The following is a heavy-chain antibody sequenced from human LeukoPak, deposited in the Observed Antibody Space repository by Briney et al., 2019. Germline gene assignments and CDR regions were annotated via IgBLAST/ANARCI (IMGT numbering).Heavy chain of an antibody. CDR3: ARHTPGYCSGASCYGLDY. D-gene: IGHD2-15*01. CDR1: GYSFTNFW. J-gene: IGHJ4*02. Sequence: GAFRGISCKGSGYSFTNFWISWVSQMPGKGLELMGRIDPSDSYINYNPSFQGHVSTTVDKSISTAYLQWSSLKASDTAMYYCARHTPGYCSGASCYGLDYWGQGTLDTGSS. CDR2: IDPSDSYI. V-gene: IGHV5-10-1*01.